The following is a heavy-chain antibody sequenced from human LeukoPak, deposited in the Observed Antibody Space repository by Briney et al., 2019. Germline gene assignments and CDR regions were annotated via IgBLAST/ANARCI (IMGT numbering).Heavy chain of an antibody. CDR2: ISGSGGST. CDR3: AKDRVAAMVTSPFDY. CDR1: GFTFSSYA. V-gene: IGHV3-23*01. J-gene: IGHJ4*02. D-gene: IGHD5-18*01. Sequence: GGSLRLFCAASGFTFSSYAMSWVRQAPGKGLEWVSAISGSGGSTYYADSVKGRFTISRDNSKNTLCLQMNSLRAEDTAVYYCAKDRVAAMVTSPFDYWGQGTLVTVSS.